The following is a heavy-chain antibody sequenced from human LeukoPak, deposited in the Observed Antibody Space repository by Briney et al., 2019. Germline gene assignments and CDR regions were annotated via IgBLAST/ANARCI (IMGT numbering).Heavy chain of an antibody. CDR1: GFTFSGSA. CDR3: TFYGSGSYYHD. D-gene: IGHD3-10*01. CDR2: IRSKANSYAT. V-gene: IGHV3-73*01. Sequence: GGSLRLSCAASGFTFSGSAMHWVRQASGKGLEWVGRIRSKANSYATAYAASVKGRFTISRDDSKNTAYLQMNSLKTEDTAVYYCTFYGSGSYYHDWGQGTLVTVSS. J-gene: IGHJ4*02.